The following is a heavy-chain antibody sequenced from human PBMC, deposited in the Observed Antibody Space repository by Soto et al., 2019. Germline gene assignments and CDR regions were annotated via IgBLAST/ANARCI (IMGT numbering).Heavy chain of an antibody. CDR3: ARIDYTGSPLIDY. CDR1: GFSLTLGRMA. D-gene: IGHD1-26*01. V-gene: IGHV2-26*01. CDR2: ILSTGET. Sequence: GPTMVNPTETLTMTCSVSGFSLTLGRMAVTWIRQPPGKALEWLAHILSTGETSYATSLKTRVTISKDISKSQVLLTMTNVDPVDTATYFCARIDYTGSPLIDYRGQGTLVTVSS. J-gene: IGHJ4*02.